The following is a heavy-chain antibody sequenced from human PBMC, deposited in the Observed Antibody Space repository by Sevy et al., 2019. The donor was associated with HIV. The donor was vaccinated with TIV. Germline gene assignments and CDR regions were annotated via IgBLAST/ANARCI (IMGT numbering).Heavy chain of an antibody. J-gene: IGHJ4*02. CDR1: GYTLTQLS. D-gene: IGHD3-22*01. CDR2: FDPEDGET. Sequence: ASVKVSCKVSGYTLTQLSMHWVRQAPGKGLEWMGSFDPEDGETFYAQKFQGRVTLTEDTSTDIAYLELSSLTSKDTAVYYCATTKDYYDSSASPFDYWGQGTLVTVSS. V-gene: IGHV1-24*01. CDR3: ATTKDYYDSSASPFDY.